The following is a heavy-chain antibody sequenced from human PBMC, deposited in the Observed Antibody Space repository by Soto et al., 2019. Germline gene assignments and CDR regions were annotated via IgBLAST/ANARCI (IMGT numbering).Heavy chain of an antibody. V-gene: IGHV4-39*01. CDR2: IYYSGST. J-gene: IGHJ4*02. CDR1: GGSISSSSYY. CDR3: ARRRYCSGGSCPSAVFDY. D-gene: IGHD2-15*01. Sequence: PSETLSLTCPVSGGSISSSSYYWGWIRQPPGKGLEWIGSIYYSGSTYYNPSLKSRVTISVDTSKNQFSLKLSSVTAADTAVYYCARRRYCSGGSCPSAVFDYWGQGTLVTVSS.